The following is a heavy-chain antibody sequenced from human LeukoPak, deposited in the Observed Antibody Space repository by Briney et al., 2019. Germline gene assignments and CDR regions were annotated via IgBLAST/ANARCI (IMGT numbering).Heavy chain of an antibody. CDR1: GGSISSGGYY. D-gene: IGHD3-22*01. CDR2: IYYSGST. J-gene: IGHJ4*02. V-gene: IGHV4-31*03. CDR3: ARVNGDHKYDSSGYYSFDY. Sequence: SSQTLSLTCTVSGGSISSGGYYWSWIRQHPGKGLEWIGYIYYSGSTYYNPSLKSRVTISVDTSKNQFSLKLSSVTAADTAVYYCARVNGDHKYDSSGYYSFDYWGQGTLVTVSS.